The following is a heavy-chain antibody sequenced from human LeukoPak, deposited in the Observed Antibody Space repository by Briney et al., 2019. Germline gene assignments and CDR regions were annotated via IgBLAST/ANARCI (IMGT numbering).Heavy chain of an antibody. CDR2: IYYSGST. CDR3: ARGNSGCTGGYCYLYYMDV. D-gene: IGHD2-8*02. V-gene: IGHV4-59*01. J-gene: IGHJ6*03. CDR1: GGSISSYY. Sequence: SETLSLTCTVSGGSISSYYWSWIRQPPGKGLEWIGYIYYSGSTNYNPSLKGRVTISADTSKNQFSLKLTSVTAADTAVYYCARGNSGCTGGYCYLYYMDVWGKGTTVTVSS.